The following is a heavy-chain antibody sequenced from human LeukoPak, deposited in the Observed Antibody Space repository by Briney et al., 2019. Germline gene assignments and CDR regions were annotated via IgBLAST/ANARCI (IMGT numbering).Heavy chain of an antibody. J-gene: IGHJ4*02. V-gene: IGHV1-2*02. CDR1: GYTFTGYY. CDR3: ARDFDSSFSFDY. D-gene: IGHD3-22*01. Sequence: ASVKVSCKASGYTFTGYYMHWVRQAPGQGLEWMGWINPNSGGTNYAQKFQGRVTMTRDTSISTAYMELSSLRPEDTAVYYCARDFDSSFSFDYWGQGTLVTVSS. CDR2: INPNSGGT.